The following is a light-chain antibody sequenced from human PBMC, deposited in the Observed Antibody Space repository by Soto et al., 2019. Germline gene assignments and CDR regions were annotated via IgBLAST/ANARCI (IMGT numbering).Light chain of an antibody. Sequence: DIQMTQSPSSLSASVGDRVTITCRASQSISSHLNWYQQKPGKAPKLLIYGTSSLHSGVTSRFSGSGSGTDFTLTISSLQPEDFATYHCQQSYSTPAFGQGTMLQIK. CDR1: QSISSH. J-gene: IGKJ2*01. CDR2: GTS. CDR3: QQSYSTPA. V-gene: IGKV1-39*01.